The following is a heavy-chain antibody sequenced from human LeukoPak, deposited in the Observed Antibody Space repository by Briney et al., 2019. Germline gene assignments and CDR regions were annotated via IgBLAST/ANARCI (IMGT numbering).Heavy chain of an antibody. V-gene: IGHV1-18*01. CDR2: INAYNGNT. D-gene: IGHD2-15*01. Sequence: ASVKISCKASGYTFTNYGFSWVRQAPGQGLEWMGWINAYNGNTNYAQKLQGRVTMTTDTSTNTAYMELRSLRSDDTAVYYCARRYCSGGSCYSDGYYGMDVWGQGTTVTVSS. CDR3: ARRYCSGGSCYSDGYYGMDV. J-gene: IGHJ6*02. CDR1: GYTFTNYG.